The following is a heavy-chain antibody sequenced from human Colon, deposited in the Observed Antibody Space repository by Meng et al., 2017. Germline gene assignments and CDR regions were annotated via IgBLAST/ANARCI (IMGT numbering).Heavy chain of an antibody. V-gene: IGHV4-39*07. CDR2: MHFSGTT. D-gene: IGHD3-9*01. Sequence: LQESGPGRVQPSETPLLTCIASGDSIGSGDSYWAWIRQPPGKGLEWIGSMHFSGTTYHNPSLKSRVTISIDTSKNQFSLKLSSVTAADTAIYYCAKSNALTGMSWGQGTLVTVSS. CDR1: GDSIGSGDSY. CDR3: AKSNALTGMS. J-gene: IGHJ5*02.